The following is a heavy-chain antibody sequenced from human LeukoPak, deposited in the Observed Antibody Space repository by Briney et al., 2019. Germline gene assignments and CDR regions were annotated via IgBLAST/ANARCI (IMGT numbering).Heavy chain of an antibody. D-gene: IGHD3-22*01. CDR3: AHYDSSGYLDY. J-gene: IGHJ4*02. CDR2: IIPIFGTA. Sequence: SVKVSCKASGGTFSSYAISWVRQAPGQGLEWMGGIIPIFGTANYAQKFQGRVTITTDESTSTAYMELSSLRSEDTAVYHCAHYDSSGYLDYWGQGTLVTVSS. V-gene: IGHV1-69*05. CDR1: GGTFSSYA.